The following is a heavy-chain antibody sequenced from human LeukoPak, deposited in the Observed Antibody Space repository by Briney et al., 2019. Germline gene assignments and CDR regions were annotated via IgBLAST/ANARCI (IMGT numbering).Heavy chain of an antibody. J-gene: IGHJ4*02. D-gene: IGHD3-9*01. Sequence: ASVKVSCKVSGYTLTELSMHWVRQAPGQGLEWMGWINPNSGGTNYAQKFQGRVTMTRDTSISTAYMELSRLRSDDTAVYYCARDPDILTGYYKSPLGPLDYWGQGTLVTVSS. CDR2: INPNSGGT. CDR1: GYTLTELS. V-gene: IGHV1-2*02. CDR3: ARDPDILTGYYKSPLGPLDY.